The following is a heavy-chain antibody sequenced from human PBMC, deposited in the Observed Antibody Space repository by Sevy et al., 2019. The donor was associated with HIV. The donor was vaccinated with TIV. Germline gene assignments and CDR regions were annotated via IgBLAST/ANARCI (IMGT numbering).Heavy chain of an antibody. Sequence: GGSLRLSCAASGFTFSTYNHYWMTWVRQAPGKGLEWVANIKEDGSEKYYVDSVKGRFTISRDNAKNSVYLQMNSLRAEDTAVYHCARERPYESSSPFGNWGQGILVTVSS. CDR2: IKEDGSEK. CDR1: GFTFSTYNHYW. J-gene: IGHJ4*02. D-gene: IGHD3-22*01. CDR3: ARERPYESSSPFGN. V-gene: IGHV3-7*01.